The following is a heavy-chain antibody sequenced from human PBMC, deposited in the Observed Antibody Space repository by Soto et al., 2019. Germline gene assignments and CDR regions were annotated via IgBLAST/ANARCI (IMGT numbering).Heavy chain of an antibody. CDR3: ARSPLFYDSSGYFPG. V-gene: IGHV4-59*01. CDR1: GGSISSYY. J-gene: IGHJ4*02. Sequence: ASETLSLTCTVSGGSISSYYWSWIRQPPGKGLEWIGYIYYSGSTNYNPSLKSRVTISVDTSKNQFSLKLSSVTAADTAVYYCARSPLFYDSSGYFPGWGQGTLVTVSS. CDR2: IYYSGST. D-gene: IGHD3-22*01.